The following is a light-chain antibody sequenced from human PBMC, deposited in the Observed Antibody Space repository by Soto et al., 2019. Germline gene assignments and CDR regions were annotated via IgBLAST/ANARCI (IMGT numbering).Light chain of an antibody. J-gene: IGLJ1*01. Sequence: QSALTQPPSLSGSPGQSITISCTGTSSDVGGYTSVSWYQQHPGKAPKLAIYEVSDRPSGVSSRFSGSKSGNTASLTISGLQAENEADYYCCSYTSDSTYVFGTGTKVTVL. CDR3: CSYTSDSTYV. CDR2: EVS. V-gene: IGLV2-14*01. CDR1: SSDVGGYTS.